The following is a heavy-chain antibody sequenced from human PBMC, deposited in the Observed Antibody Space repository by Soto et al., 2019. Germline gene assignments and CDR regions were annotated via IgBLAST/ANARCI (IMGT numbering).Heavy chain of an antibody. CDR1: GFTFDDYA. CDR2: ISWNSGSI. Sequence: EVQLVESGGGLVQPGRSLRLACAASGFTFDDYAMHWVRQAPGKGLEWVSGISWNSGSIGYADSVKGRFTISRDNAKNSLYLQMNSLRAEDTALYYCAKDISYAFDIWGQVTMVTVSS. V-gene: IGHV3-9*01. J-gene: IGHJ3*02. CDR3: AKDISYAFDI.